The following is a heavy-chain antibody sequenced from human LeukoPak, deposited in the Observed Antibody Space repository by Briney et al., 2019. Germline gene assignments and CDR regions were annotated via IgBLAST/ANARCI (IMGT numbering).Heavy chain of an antibody. J-gene: IGHJ4*02. CDR2: IIPIFGTA. D-gene: IGHD2-21*01. Sequence: SVKVSCKASGGTFSSYAIGWVRQAPGQGLEWMGGIIPIFGTANYAQKFQGRVTITADESTSTAYMELSSLRSEDTAVYYCATLSYCGGDCYTAEAADYWGQGTLVTVSS. CDR1: GGTFSSYA. V-gene: IGHV1-69*13. CDR3: ATLSYCGGDCYTAEAADY.